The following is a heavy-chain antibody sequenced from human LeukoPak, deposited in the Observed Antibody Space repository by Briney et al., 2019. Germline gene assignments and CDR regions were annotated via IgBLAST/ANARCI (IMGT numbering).Heavy chain of an antibody. CDR3: AREGLHRSSWYVYQVYYYGMDV. V-gene: IGHV3-33*01. D-gene: IGHD6-13*01. Sequence: GGSLTLSCAASGFTFSSYGMRWVRQAPGKGLEWVAVIWYDGSNKYYADSVKGRFTISRDNSNNTLYLQMNSLRAEDTAVYYCAREGLHRSSWYVYQVYYYGMDVWGQGTTDTVSS. CDR2: IWYDGSNK. CDR1: GFTFSSYG. J-gene: IGHJ6*02.